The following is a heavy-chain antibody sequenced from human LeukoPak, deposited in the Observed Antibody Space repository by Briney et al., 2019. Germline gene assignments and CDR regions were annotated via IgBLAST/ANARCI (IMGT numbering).Heavy chain of an antibody. CDR3: GRRPTDPGWWFDP. D-gene: IGHD6-6*01. J-gene: IGHJ5*02. V-gene: IGHV4-34*01. CDR1: GRSFSGYY. CDR2: INHSGST. Sequence: SETLSLTCAVYGRSFSGYYWSWIRQPPGKGLEWIGEINHSGSTNYNPSLKSRDTISVDTSKNQFSLKLSSVTAADTAVYYCGRRPTDPGWWFDPWGQGTLVTVSS.